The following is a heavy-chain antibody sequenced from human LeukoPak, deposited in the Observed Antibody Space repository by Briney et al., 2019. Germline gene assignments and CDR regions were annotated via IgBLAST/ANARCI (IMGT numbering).Heavy chain of an antibody. D-gene: IGHD1-14*01. Sequence: GRSLRLSCAASGFTFSTYAMHWVRQAPGKGLEWVADISFDGNNEHYADSVKGRFNISRDNSKNTVYIQMNRRRTEDTAVYYCARVAASLRLTGAYWGKGTLVTASS. J-gene: IGHJ4*02. CDR3: ARVAASLRLTGAY. CDR2: ISFDGNNE. V-gene: IGHV3-30*04. CDR1: GFTFSTYA.